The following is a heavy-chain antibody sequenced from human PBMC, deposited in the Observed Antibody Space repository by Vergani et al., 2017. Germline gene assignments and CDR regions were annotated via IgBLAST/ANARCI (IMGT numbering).Heavy chain of an antibody. J-gene: IGHJ4*02. CDR1: GGSISTNS. Sequence: QVQLQESGPGLVKPSETLSLTCTVSGGSISTNSWSWIRQPPGKGLEWIGYIYYSGSTNYNPYNPSLKSRVTISVDTSKNQFSLKLSSVTAADTAVYYCARRVYDYVWGTQSAGCLDYWGQGTLVTVSS. V-gene: IGHV4-59*08. CDR2: IYYSGST. CDR3: ARRVYDYVWGTQSAGCLDY. D-gene: IGHD3-16*01.